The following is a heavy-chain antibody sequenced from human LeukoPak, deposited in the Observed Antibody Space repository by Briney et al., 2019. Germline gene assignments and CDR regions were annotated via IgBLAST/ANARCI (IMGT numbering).Heavy chain of an antibody. CDR3: VRDLTIVGVAQVHH. D-gene: IGHD1-26*01. CDR2: ISTNSGTI. CDR1: GFTFSIYT. V-gene: IGHV3-48*01. Sequence: GGSLRLSCAASGFTFSIYTMNWVRQAPGKGLEWISYISTNSGTIWYAGSVKGRFSISRDNAKNSLFLHMNSLRAEDTAVYYCVRDLTIVGVAQVHHWGQGTLVTVSS. J-gene: IGHJ5*02.